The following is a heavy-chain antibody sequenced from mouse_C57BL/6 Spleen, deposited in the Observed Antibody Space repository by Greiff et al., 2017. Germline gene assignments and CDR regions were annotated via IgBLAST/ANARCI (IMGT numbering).Heavy chain of an antibody. Sequence: QVQLQQPGAELVMPGASVKLSCKASGYTFTSYWMHWVKQRPGQGLEWIGEIDPSDSYTSYNQKFKGKSTLTVDKSSSTAYMQLSSLTSEDSAVYYCAVYYYGSSFFDYWGQGTTLTVSS. CDR2: IDPSDSYT. J-gene: IGHJ2*01. D-gene: IGHD1-1*01. CDR1: GYTFTSYW. CDR3: AVYYYGSSFFDY. V-gene: IGHV1-69*01.